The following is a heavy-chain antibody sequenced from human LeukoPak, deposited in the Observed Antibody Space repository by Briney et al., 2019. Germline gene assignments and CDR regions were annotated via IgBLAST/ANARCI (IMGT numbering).Heavy chain of an antibody. CDR2: IYYSGST. CDR3: ARHTTGYSGSPPYYFDY. V-gene: IGHV4-39*01. Sequence: PSETLSLTCTVSGGSISSSSYYWGWIRQPPGKGLEWIGGIYYSGSTYYNPSLKSRVTISVDTSKNQFSLKLSSVTAADTAVYYCARHTTGYSGSPPYYFDYWGKGTLVTVSS. D-gene: IGHD1-26*01. J-gene: IGHJ4*02. CDR1: GGSISSSSYY.